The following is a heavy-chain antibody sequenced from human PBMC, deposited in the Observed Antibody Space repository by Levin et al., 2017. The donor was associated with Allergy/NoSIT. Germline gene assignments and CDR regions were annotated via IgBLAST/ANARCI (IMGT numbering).Heavy chain of an antibody. Sequence: GESLKISCVASGFSLSGYSMNWVRQAPGKGLEWVSTISGSGTYINYVDSVKGRFAISRDAGKNSVYLQMNSLRDEDTAVYYGAGDQGLAWGQGVLVTVSS. CDR1: GFSLSGYS. CDR2: ISGSGTYI. V-gene: IGHV3-21*04. CDR3: AGDQGLA. J-gene: IGHJ5*02.